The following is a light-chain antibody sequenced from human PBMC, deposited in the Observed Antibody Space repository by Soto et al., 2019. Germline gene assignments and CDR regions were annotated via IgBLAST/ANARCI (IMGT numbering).Light chain of an antibody. J-gene: IGLJ2*01. Sequence: QSVLTQPPSASGTPGQRVTISCSGSSSNIGSNYVYWYQQLPGTAPKLLIFRNNQRPSGVPDRFSGSKSGTSASLAISGLQSEDEADYYCAAWDDSLSVVFGGGTKVTVL. CDR1: SSNIGSNY. V-gene: IGLV1-47*01. CDR3: AAWDDSLSVV. CDR2: RNN.